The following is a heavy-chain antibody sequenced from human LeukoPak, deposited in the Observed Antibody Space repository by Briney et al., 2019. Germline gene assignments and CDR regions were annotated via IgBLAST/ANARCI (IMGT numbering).Heavy chain of an antibody. J-gene: IGHJ5*02. CDR2: INPNSGGT. CDR3: ARGRHCSSTSCYNWFDP. Sequence: GASVKVSCKASGYTFTGYYMHWVRQAPGQGLEWMGWINPNSGGTNYAQKFQGRVTMTRDTSISTAYMELSRLRSDDTAVYYCARGRHCSSTSCYNWFDPWGQGTLVTVSS. D-gene: IGHD2-2*01. V-gene: IGHV1-2*02. CDR1: GYTFTGYY.